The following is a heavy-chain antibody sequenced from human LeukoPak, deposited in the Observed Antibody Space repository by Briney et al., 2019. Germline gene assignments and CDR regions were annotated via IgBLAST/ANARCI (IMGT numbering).Heavy chain of an antibody. V-gene: IGHV3-23*01. D-gene: IGHD3-22*01. Sequence: GRSLRLSCAASGFTFSSYGMHWVRQAPGKGLEWVSAISGSGGSTYYADSVKGRFTISRDNSKNTLYLQMNSLRAEDTAVYYCAKDSKKDSSGYYYYYYYGMDVWGQGTTVTVSS. CDR2: ISGSGGST. J-gene: IGHJ6*02. CDR3: AKDSKKDSSGYYYYYYYGMDV. CDR1: GFTFSSYG.